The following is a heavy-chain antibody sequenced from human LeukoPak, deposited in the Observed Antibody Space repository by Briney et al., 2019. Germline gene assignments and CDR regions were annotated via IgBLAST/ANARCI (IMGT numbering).Heavy chain of an antibody. CDR1: GYTFNSYY. D-gene: IGHD2-15*01. J-gene: IGHJ4*02. CDR2: INPSGGST. CDR3: ARVGEGYCSGGSCPFDY. Sequence: ASVKVSCKASGYTFNSYYMHWVRQAPGQGLEWMGIINPSGGSTSYAQKFQGRVTMTRDTSTSTVYMELSSLRSEDTAVYYCARVGEGYCSGGSCPFDYWGQGTLVTVSS. V-gene: IGHV1-46*02.